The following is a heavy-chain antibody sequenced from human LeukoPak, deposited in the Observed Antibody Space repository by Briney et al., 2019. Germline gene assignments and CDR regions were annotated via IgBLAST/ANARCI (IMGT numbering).Heavy chain of an antibody. D-gene: IGHD3-10*01. CDR3: ARHPSMVRGVNVDY. V-gene: IGHV4-31*03. CDR1: GGSISSGGYY. CDR2: IYYSGST. J-gene: IGHJ4*02. Sequence: PSQTLSLTCTVSGGSISSGGYYWSWIRQHPGKGLEWIGYIYYSGSTYYNPSLKSRVTISVDTSKNQFSLKLSSVTAADTAVYYCARHPSMVRGVNVDYWGQGTLVTVSS.